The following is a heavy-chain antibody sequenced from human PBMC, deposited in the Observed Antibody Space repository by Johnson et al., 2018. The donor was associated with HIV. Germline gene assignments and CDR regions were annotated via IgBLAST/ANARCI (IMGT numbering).Heavy chain of an antibody. V-gene: IGHV3-9*03. CDR3: AKALDYGGTSVAFDI. CDR1: GFTFDEYT. Sequence: VQLVESGGGLVQLGRSPRLPCAAPGFTFDEYTVYWVRQAPGKGLAWVSGINWCGSYIAYADSVKGRFTISRDNAKNPLYLQMNSLRVEDMALYYCAKALDYGGTSVAFDIWGQGTMVTVSS. J-gene: IGHJ3*02. CDR2: INWCGSYI. D-gene: IGHD4-23*01.